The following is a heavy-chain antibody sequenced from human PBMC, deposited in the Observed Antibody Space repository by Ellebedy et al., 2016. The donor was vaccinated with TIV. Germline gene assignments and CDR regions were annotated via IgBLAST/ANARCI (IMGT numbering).Heavy chain of an antibody. CDR3: ARDPMIWIFDY. J-gene: IGHJ4*02. D-gene: IGHD3-22*01. Sequence: GESLKISCAASGFTFSSYAMHWVRQAQGKGLEWVAVISYDGSNKYYADSVKGRFTISRDNAKNSLYLQMNSLRAEDTAVYYCARDPMIWIFDYWGQGTLVTVSS. CDR1: GFTFSSYA. CDR2: ISYDGSNK. V-gene: IGHV3-30-3*01.